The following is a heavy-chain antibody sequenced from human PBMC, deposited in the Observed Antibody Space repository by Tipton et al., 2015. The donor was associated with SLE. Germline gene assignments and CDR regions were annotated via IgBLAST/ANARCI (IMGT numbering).Heavy chain of an antibody. Sequence: SLRLSCAASGFTFDDYGMSWVRQAPGKGLEWVANIKQDGSEKYYVDSVKGRFTISRDNAKNSLYLQMNSLRAEDTAVYYCARARSGTYYDFWSGLDYWGQGTLVTVSS. CDR1: GFTFDDYG. CDR3: ARARSGTYYDFWSGLDY. D-gene: IGHD3-3*01. V-gene: IGHV3-7*03. J-gene: IGHJ4*02. CDR2: IKQDGSEK.